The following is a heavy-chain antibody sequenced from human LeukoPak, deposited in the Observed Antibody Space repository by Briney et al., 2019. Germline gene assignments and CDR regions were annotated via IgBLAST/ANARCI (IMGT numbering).Heavy chain of an antibody. CDR2: IGVYNGNT. D-gene: IGHD4-17*01. J-gene: IGHJ6*03. CDR1: GYTFTSYY. V-gene: IGHV1-18*04. CDR3: ARGPRGLRPDYYYYYMDV. Sequence: GASVQVSCKTSGYTFTSYYIHWLRQAPGQGFEWMGWIGVYNGNTNYAQKLQGRVTMTTDTSTSTAYMELRSLRSDDTAVYYCARGPRGLRPDYYYYYMDVWGKGTTVTVSS.